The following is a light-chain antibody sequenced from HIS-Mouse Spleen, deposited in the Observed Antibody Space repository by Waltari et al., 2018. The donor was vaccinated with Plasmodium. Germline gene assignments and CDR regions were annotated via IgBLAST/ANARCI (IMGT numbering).Light chain of an antibody. J-gene: IGKJ4*01. CDR1: QSVSSY. V-gene: IGKV3-11*01. CDR3: QQRSNWPLT. Sequence: EIVFTQSPATLSLSPGERATLSCRASQSVSSYLAWYQQKPGQAPRLLIYDASNRATGIPARFSGSGSGTDFTLTISSLDPEDFAVYYFQQRSNWPLTFGGGTKVEIK. CDR2: DAS.